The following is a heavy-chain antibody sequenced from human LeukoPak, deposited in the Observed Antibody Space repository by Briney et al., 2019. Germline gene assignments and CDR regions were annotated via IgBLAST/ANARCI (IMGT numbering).Heavy chain of an antibody. D-gene: IGHD5-12*01. J-gene: IGHJ4*02. V-gene: IGHV1-8*03. CDR1: GYTFTSYD. CDR3: ARGRSTGYPYYFEY. CDR2: MNPNSGST. Sequence: ASVTVSCKASGYTFTSYDINWVRQAPGQGLEWMGWMNPNSGSTGYAQTFQGRVTITRNTSISTAYMELSGLRSEDTAVYYCARGRSTGYPYYFEYWGQGTLVTVSS.